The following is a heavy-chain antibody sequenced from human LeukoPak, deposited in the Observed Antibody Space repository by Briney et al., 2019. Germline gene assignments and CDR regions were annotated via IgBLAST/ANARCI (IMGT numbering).Heavy chain of an antibody. J-gene: IGHJ4*02. V-gene: IGHV1-8*03. Sequence: ASVKVSCKASGYTFTSYDINWVRQATGQGLEWMGWMNPNSGNTGYAQKFQGRVTITRNTSISTAYMELSSLRSEDTAMYYCARGLRYYGSGSYSYWGQGTLVTVSS. CDR2: MNPNSGNT. CDR1: GYTFTSYD. D-gene: IGHD3-10*01. CDR3: ARGLRYYGSGSYSY.